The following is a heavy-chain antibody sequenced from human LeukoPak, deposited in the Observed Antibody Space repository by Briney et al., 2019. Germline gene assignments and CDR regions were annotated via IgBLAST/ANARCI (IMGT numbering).Heavy chain of an antibody. D-gene: IGHD3-9*01. J-gene: IGHJ6*03. CDR3: ATLPGRILTSYYYYMDV. Sequence: GGSLRLSCAASGFTFSSYSMNWVRQAPGKGLEWVSYISSSSSTIYYADSVKGRFTISRDNAKNSLYLQMNSLRAEDTAVYYCATLPGRILTSYYYYMDVWGKGTTVTVSS. CDR2: ISSSSSTI. CDR1: GFTFSSYS. V-gene: IGHV3-48*04.